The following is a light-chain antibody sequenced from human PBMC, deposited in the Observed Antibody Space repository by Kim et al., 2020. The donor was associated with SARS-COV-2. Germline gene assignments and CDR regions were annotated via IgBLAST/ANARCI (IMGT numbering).Light chain of an antibody. V-gene: IGLV3-1*01. CDR1: KLGDKY. J-gene: IGLJ1*01. Sequence: PGQTASITCSGYKLGDKYVSWYQQKPGQSPVVVIYQDNKWPSGIPERFSGSNSGNTATLTISGTQAMDEADYYCQAWDSSTHNYVFGAGTKVTVL. CDR3: QAWDSSTHNYV. CDR2: QDN.